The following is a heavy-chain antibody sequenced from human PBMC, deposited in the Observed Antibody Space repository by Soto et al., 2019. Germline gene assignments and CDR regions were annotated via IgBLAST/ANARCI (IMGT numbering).Heavy chain of an antibody. CDR3: ARATRLRSNENYGSGSYAFDI. V-gene: IGHV1-8*01. CDR1: GYTFTSYD. Sequence: ASVKVSCKASGYTFTSYDINWVRQATGQGLEWMGWMNPNSGNTGYAQKFQGRVTMTRNTSISTAYMELSSLRSEDTAVYYCARATRLRSNENYGSGSYAFDIWGQGTMVTVSS. D-gene: IGHD3-10*01. CDR2: MNPNSGNT. J-gene: IGHJ3*02.